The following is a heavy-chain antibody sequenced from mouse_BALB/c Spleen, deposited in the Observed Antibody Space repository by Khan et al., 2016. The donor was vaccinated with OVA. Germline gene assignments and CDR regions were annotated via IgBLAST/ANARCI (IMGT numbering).Heavy chain of an antibody. V-gene: IGHV1-81*01. CDR1: GYTFTDYV. Sequence: QHQLQQSGPELVKPGTSVKMSCKASGYTFTDYVISWVKQRTGQGLEWIGEIYPGSGSTYYNGKFKGKATLTADKSSNTAYMQLRSLTSEDSAVYFCARSYDGAWFAYWGQGTLVTVSA. J-gene: IGHJ3*01. D-gene: IGHD1-1*01. CDR2: IYPGSGST. CDR3: ARSYDGAWFAY.